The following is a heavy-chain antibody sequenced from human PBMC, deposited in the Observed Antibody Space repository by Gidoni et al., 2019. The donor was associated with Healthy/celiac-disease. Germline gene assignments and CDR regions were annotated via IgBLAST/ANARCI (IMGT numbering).Heavy chain of an antibody. CDR1: GFNFSSYS. J-gene: IGHJ3*02. Sequence: EVQLVESGGGLVKPGGSLRLSCAASGFNFSSYSMNWVRQDPGKGLEWVSSIISSSSYIYYADSVKGRFTISRDNAKNSLYLQMNSLRAEDTAVYYCAREKYYYDSSGYFHDAFDIWGQGTMVTVSS. V-gene: IGHV3-21*01. D-gene: IGHD3-22*01. CDR3: AREKYYYDSSGYFHDAFDI. CDR2: IISSSSYI.